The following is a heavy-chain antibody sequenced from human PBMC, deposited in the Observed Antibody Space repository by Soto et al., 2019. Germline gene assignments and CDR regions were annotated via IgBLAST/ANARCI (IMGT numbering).Heavy chain of an antibody. CDR3: ARDSNVATAGTIWYYYYGMDV. V-gene: IGHV3-33*01. CDR2: IWFDGSNK. D-gene: IGHD6-13*01. J-gene: IGHJ6*02. Sequence: PGGSLRLSCAASGFTFSSYGMHWVRQAPGKGLEWVAVIWFDGSNKYYADSVKGRFTISRDNSKNTLYLQMNSLRAEDTAVYYCARDSNVATAGTIWYYYYGMDVWGQGTTVTVSS. CDR1: GFTFSSYG.